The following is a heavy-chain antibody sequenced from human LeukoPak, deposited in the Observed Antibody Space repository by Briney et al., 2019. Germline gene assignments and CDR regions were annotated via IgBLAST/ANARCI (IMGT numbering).Heavy chain of an antibody. D-gene: IGHD4-17*01. V-gene: IGHV3-23*01. CDR1: GFTFNSYA. J-gene: IGHJ4*02. CDR3: AKSMSTVTYFDG. CDR2: ISGSGGNT. Sequence: QPGGSLRLSCIASGFTFNSYAMSWVRQAPGKGLEWVSGISGSGGNTRYRDSVKGRFTIFRDNSKNTLYLQMNSLRAEDTAIYYCAKSMSTVTYFDGWGQGTLVTVSS.